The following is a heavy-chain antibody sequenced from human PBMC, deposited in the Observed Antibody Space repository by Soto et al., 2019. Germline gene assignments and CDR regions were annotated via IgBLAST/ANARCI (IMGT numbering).Heavy chain of an antibody. CDR2: IWYDGSNK. D-gene: IGHD3-3*02. Sequence: ESGGGVVQPGRSLRLSCAASGFTFSSYGMHWVRQAPGKGLEWVAVIWYDGSNKYYADSVKGRFTISRDNSKNTLYLQMNSLRAEDTAVYYCARDLHGIHGPDYWGQGTLVTVSS. V-gene: IGHV3-33*01. CDR1: GFTFSSYG. J-gene: IGHJ4*02. CDR3: ARDLHGIHGPDY.